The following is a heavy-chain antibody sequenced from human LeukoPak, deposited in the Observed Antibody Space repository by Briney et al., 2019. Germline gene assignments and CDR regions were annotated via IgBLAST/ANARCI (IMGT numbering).Heavy chain of an antibody. J-gene: IGHJ6*04. Sequence: GGSLRLSCAASGFTFSRYWMSWVRQAPGKGLEWVANIQEDGSEKYYVESVKGRFTIFRDNAKNSLYLQMNSLRAEDTAVYYCAELGITMIGGVWGKGTTVTISS. D-gene: IGHD3-10*02. CDR3: AELGITMIGGV. CDR2: IQEDGSEK. CDR1: GFTFSRYW. V-gene: IGHV3-7*01.